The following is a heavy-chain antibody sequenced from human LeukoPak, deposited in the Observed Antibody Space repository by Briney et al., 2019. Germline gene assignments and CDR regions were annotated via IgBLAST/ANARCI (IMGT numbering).Heavy chain of an antibody. D-gene: IGHD6-13*01. V-gene: IGHV1-18*01. Sequence: ASVKVSCKASGYTFINYGITWVRQAPAQGLEWMGWISSYNGNTNYAQKFQGRVTMTTDTSTNTPYMELKSRRSNDTAVYHCARDGFSSSWPYYFDFWGQGSLVTVSS. CDR2: ISSYNGNT. J-gene: IGHJ4*02. CDR1: GYTFINYG. CDR3: ARDGFSSSWPYYFDF.